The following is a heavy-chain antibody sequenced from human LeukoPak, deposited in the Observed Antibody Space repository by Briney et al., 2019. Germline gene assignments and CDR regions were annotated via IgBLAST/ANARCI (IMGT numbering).Heavy chain of an antibody. CDR2: INPNSGGT. V-gene: IGHV1-2*02. D-gene: IGHD1-26*01. Sequence: ASVKVSCKASGYSFTDYYIHWVRQAPGQGLEWMGWINPNSGGTNYAQKFQGRVTMTRDTSISTAYMELSRLRSDDTAVYYCARDLGGSYYYYYYMDVWGKGTTVTVSS. CDR1: GYSFTDYY. J-gene: IGHJ6*03. CDR3: ARDLGGSYYYYYYMDV.